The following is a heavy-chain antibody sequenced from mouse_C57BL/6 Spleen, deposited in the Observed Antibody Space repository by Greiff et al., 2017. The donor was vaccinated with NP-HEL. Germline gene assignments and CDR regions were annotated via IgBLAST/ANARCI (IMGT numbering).Heavy chain of an antibody. J-gene: IGHJ1*03. V-gene: IGHV1-72*01. CDR2: IDPYSGGT. CDR1: GYTFTSYW. D-gene: IGHD1-1*01. Sequence: QVQLQQPGAELVKPGASVKLSCKASGYTFTSYWMHWVKQRPGRGLEWIGRIDPYSGGTKYNEKFKSKATLTVDKPSSTAYMQLSSLASEDSAVYYCARDYGSVYWYFDVWGTGTTVTVSS. CDR3: ARDYGSVYWYFDV.